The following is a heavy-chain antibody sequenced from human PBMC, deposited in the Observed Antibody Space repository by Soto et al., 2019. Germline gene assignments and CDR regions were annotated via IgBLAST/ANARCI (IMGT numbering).Heavy chain of an antibody. V-gene: IGHV5-51*01. Sequence: GESLKISCRTSGYKFTSYWIAWVRQMPGKGLEWMGIIFPSDSDTRYSPSFQGQVTISADRSTSTVFLQWASLKASDTAVYFCARKDKSGYFNWFDPWGQGTLVTVYS. CDR3: ARKDKSGYFNWFDP. CDR2: IFPSDSDT. CDR1: GYKFTSYW. J-gene: IGHJ5*02. D-gene: IGHD3-22*01.